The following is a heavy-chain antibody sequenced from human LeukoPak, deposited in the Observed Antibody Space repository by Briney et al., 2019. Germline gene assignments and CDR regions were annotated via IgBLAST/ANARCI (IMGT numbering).Heavy chain of an antibody. Sequence: PGGSLRLSCAASGFTFTNYAMTWVRQAPGKGLEWVSGISGSDNNTNYADSVKGRFIISRDNSRNMLYLQMNSLRGEDTAVYYCTKGDWGDSWGQGTLVTVSS. CDR3: TKGDWGDS. CDR2: ISGSDNNT. CDR1: GFTFTNYA. J-gene: IGHJ5*01. V-gene: IGHV3-23*01.